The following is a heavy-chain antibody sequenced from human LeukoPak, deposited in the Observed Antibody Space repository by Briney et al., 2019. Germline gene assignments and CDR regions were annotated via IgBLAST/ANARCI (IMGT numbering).Heavy chain of an antibody. CDR3: ARDTYYYDSSGSIIGL. V-gene: IGHV1-2*02. J-gene: IGHJ4*02. CDR1: GYTFTGYY. D-gene: IGHD3-22*01. CDR2: INPNSGGT. Sequence: ASVKVSCKASGYTFTGYYMHWVRQAPGQGLEWMGWINPNSGGTNYAQKFQGRVTMTRDTSISTAYMELSRLRSDDTAVYYCARDTYYYDSSGSIIGLWGQGTLVTVSS.